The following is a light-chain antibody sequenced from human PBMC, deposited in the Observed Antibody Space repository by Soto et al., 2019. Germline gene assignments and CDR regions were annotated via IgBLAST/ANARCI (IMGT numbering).Light chain of an antibody. J-gene: IGKJ4*01. CDR1: QSISSW. CDR3: QQYNTNSVT. V-gene: IGKV1-5*03. Sequence: DIQMTQSPSTLSASVGDRVTITCRASQSISSWLAWYQQKPGKAPKLLIYKASSLESAVPSRFSGSGSGTEFTLASSSLQPDDFATYYCQQYNTNSVTFGGGTKVEI. CDR2: KAS.